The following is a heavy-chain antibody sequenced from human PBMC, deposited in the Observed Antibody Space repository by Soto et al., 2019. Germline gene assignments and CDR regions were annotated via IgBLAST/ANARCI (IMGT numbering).Heavy chain of an antibody. V-gene: IGHV1-18*04. D-gene: IGHD6-6*01. CDR1: GYTFTSYG. CDR2: ISAYNGNT. Sequence: ASVKFSCTASGYTFTSYGISWVRQAPGQGLEWMGWISAYNGNTNYAQKLQGRVTMTTDTSTSTAYMELRSLRSDDTAVYYCAREVSSSSTYYYGMDVWGQGTTVTVSS. CDR3: AREVSSSSTYYYGMDV. J-gene: IGHJ6*02.